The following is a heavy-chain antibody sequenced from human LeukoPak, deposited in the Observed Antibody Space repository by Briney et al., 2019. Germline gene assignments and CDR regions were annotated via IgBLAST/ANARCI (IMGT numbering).Heavy chain of an antibody. CDR3: ARGRALRFLEWSLTLYYYYYMDV. Sequence: GGSLRLSCVGSGVIVRSNYMTWVRQAPGKGLEWVSILYHGGSTYYADSVKGRFSISRDTSKNTLYLQMNSLRVEDTAVYYCARGRALRFLEWSLTLYYYYYMDVWGKGTTVTVSS. V-gene: IGHV3-66*01. CDR1: GVIVRSNY. J-gene: IGHJ6*03. CDR2: LYHGGST. D-gene: IGHD3-3*01.